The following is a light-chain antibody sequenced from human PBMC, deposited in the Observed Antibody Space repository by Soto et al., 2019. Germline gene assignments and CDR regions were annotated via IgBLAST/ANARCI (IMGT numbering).Light chain of an antibody. Sequence: DIVLTQSPGTLSLASGGRATLSCRASQSISGTYLAWYQQRPGQAPRLLIYSESTRATGIPDRFSGSGSGTDFTLTISRLEPEDFAVHYCQYYGTSPSTFGRGTKVDIK. J-gene: IGKJ1*01. V-gene: IGKV3-20*01. CDR2: SES. CDR1: QSISGTY. CDR3: QYYGTSPST.